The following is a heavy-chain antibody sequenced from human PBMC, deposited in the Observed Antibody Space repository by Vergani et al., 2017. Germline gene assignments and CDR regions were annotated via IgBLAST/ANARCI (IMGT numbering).Heavy chain of an antibody. Sequence: QVQLVQSGAEVKKPGASVKVSCKASGYTFTSYGISWVRQAPGQGLEWMGGISAYNGNTNYAPKLQGRVTMTTYTSTSSGYMDLKSLRSDATAVYYCAREVPGITIFGAVIFKGWCYGMDVWGQGTTVTVSS. V-gene: IGHV1-18*01. CDR3: AREVPGITIFGAVIFKGWCYGMDV. CDR2: ISAYNGNT. D-gene: IGHD3-3*01. CDR1: GYTFTSYG. J-gene: IGHJ6*02.